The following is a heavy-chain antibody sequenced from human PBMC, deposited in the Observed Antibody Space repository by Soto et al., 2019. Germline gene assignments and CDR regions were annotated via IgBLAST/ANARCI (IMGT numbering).Heavy chain of an antibody. J-gene: IGHJ6*02. CDR3: ARGKPSGYRFGPRNFFYYGLDV. CDR2: VHPSVST. CDR1: SARLGDHC. Sequence: XETLSLTSAVLSARLGDHCWAGIGQSPDKGLEWIGEVHPSVSTDYNPSLESRLTLSLDTSKNQFSLKVASVTAADTAVYFCARGKPSGYRFGPRNFFYYGLDVWGPGTTVTVPS. D-gene: IGHD5-18*01. V-gene: IGHV4-34*01.